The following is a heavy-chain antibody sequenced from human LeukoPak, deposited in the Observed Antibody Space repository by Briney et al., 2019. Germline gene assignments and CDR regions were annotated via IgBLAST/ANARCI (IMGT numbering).Heavy chain of an antibody. V-gene: IGHV4-34*01. CDR1: GGSFSGYY. CDR2: INHSGST. Sequence: PSETLSLTCAVYGGSFSGYYWRWLRQPPGKGLEWIGEINHSGSTNYNPSLKSRVTISVDTSKNQFSLKLTSVTAADTAIYYCARPGGGPIRWGQGSLVTVSS. D-gene: IGHD2-15*01. CDR3: ARPGGGPIR. J-gene: IGHJ4*02.